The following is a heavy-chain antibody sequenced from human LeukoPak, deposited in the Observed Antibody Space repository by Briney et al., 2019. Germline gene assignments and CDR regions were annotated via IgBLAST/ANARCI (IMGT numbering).Heavy chain of an antibody. CDR2: IYPGGSDT. V-gene: IGHV5-51*01. CDR1: GYSFTSYW. CDR3: ARLDGRYCSSTSCYYFDY. D-gene: IGHD2-2*01. Sequence: GESLKISCKGSGYSFTSYWIGWVRQMPGKGLEWMGIIYPGGSDTRYSPSFQGQVTISADKSIRTAYLQWSSLKASDTAMYYCARLDGRYCSSTSCYYFDYWGQGTLVTVSS. J-gene: IGHJ4*02.